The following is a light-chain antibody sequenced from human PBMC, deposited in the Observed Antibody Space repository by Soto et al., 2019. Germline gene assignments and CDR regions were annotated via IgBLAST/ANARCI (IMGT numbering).Light chain of an antibody. Sequence: EIVMTQSPATLSVSPGERATLSCRASQSVSSNLAWYQQKPGQAPRLLIYGASTRATGIPARFSGSGSGTEFTLTISSLQSEDFAVYYCQQYNNWPSPTFGQGTKVEIK. J-gene: IGKJ1*01. CDR2: GAS. V-gene: IGKV3-15*01. CDR3: QQYNNWPSPT. CDR1: QSVSSN.